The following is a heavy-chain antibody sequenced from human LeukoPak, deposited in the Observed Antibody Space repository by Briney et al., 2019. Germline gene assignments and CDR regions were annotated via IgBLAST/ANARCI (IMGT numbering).Heavy chain of an antibody. V-gene: IGHV3-23*01. CDR1: GFTFSSYA. Sequence: GGSLRLSCAASGFTFSSYAMSWVRQAPGKGLEWVSAISGSGGSTYYADSVKGRFTISRDNSKNTLYLQMNSLRAEDTAVYYCAKVGESGGVWKYYFDYWGQGTLVTVSP. D-gene: IGHD2-15*01. CDR3: AKVGESGGVWKYYFDY. CDR2: ISGSGGST. J-gene: IGHJ4*02.